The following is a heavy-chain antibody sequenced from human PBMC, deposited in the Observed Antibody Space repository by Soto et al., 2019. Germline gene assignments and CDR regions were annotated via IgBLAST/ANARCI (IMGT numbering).Heavy chain of an antibody. V-gene: IGHV1-3*01. CDR3: ARFPSAAGSRNWYFDL. CDR1: GYTFTSYS. CDR2: INAGNGHT. J-gene: IGHJ2*01. Sequence: ASVKVSCKGSGYTFTSYSMYWVRQAPGQRLEWMGGINAGNGHTRYSQKFQARLTITRDTSASTAYMELSSLIYDDTAVYYCARFPSAAGSRNWYFDLWGRGTQVTVSS. D-gene: IGHD6-13*01.